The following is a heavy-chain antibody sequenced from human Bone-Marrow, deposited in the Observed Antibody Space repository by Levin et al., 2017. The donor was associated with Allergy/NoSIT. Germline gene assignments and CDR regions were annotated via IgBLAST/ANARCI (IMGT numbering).Heavy chain of an antibody. D-gene: IGHD5-12*01. CDR3: ARDQGLRYAMDV. Sequence: SQTLSLTCTVSGGSITSYYWSWIRQPPGKGLEWIGSFYSSGSIKSNPSLTSRLTISIDASKNQLSLRLLSVTPADTAFYYCARDQGLRYAMDVWGQGTTVTVSS. V-gene: IGHV4-59*01. CDR2: FYSSGSI. J-gene: IGHJ6*02. CDR1: GGSITSYY.